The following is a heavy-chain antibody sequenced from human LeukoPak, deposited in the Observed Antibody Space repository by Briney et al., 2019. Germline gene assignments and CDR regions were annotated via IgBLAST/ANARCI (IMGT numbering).Heavy chain of an antibody. V-gene: IGHV3-23*01. CDR2: TSDRGDYT. CDR3: ARDNGWSADF. CDR1: GFTFSSYS. D-gene: IGHD2-15*01. J-gene: IGHJ4*02. Sequence: GGSLRLSCAASGFTFSSYSMSWVRQAPGKGLEWVSGTSDRGDYTYYADSVKGRFTISRDTSKNSLFLQMNSLRVEDTAVYYCARDNGWSADFWGQGTLVTVSS.